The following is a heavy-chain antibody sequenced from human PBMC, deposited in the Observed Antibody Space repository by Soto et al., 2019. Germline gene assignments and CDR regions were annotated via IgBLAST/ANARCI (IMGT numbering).Heavy chain of an antibody. J-gene: IGHJ6*02. CDR2: IKSKTDGGTT. D-gene: IGHD3-10*01. CDR1: GFTFSNAW. V-gene: IGHV3-15*07. CDR3: TTTSAATMVRGVPPHMDV. Sequence: GGSQRLSCAASGFTFSNAWMNWVRQAPGKGLEWVGRIKSKTDGGTTDYPAPGKGRFTISRDDSKNTLYLQMNSLKTEDTAVYYCTTTSAATMVRGVPPHMDVWGQGTTVNVSS.